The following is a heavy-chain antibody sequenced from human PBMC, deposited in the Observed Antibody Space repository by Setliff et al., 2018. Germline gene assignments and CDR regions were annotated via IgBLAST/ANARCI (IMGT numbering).Heavy chain of an antibody. D-gene: IGHD4-17*01. CDR1: GYTFTRYY. CDR3: ARAGDAATNRKGLFEF. CDR2: INVSGGSA. Sequence: ASVKVSCKASGYTFTRYYMYWVRQAPGRGLEWMGTINVSGGSASYAENFQGRVTMTRDTSTSTIYMELASLISEDTAVYYCARAGDAATNRKGLFEFWGQGTLVTVSS. V-gene: IGHV1-46*01. J-gene: IGHJ4*02.